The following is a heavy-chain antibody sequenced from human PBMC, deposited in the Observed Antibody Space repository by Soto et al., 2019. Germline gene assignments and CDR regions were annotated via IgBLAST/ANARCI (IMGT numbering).Heavy chain of an antibody. CDR2: INAGNGNT. J-gene: IGHJ6*02. CDR3: ARIIAAAGPRLPYYYYGMDV. Sequence: GASVKVSCKASGYTFTSYAMHWVRQAPGQRLEWMGWINAGNGNTKYSQKFQGRVTITRDTSASTAYMELSSLRSEDTAVYYCARIIAAAGPRLPYYYYGMDVWGQGTTVTVSS. CDR1: GYTFTSYA. D-gene: IGHD6-13*01. V-gene: IGHV1-3*01.